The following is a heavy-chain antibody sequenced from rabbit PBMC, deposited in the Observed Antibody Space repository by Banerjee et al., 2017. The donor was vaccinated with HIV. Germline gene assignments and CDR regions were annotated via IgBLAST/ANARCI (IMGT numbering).Heavy chain of an antibody. D-gene: IGHD2-1*01. CDR3: VRDLGGTMTIGNL. CDR2: MYAGSSGST. J-gene: IGHJ4*01. V-gene: IGHV1S45*01. CDR1: GIDFSSSYW. Sequence: QEQLEESGGGLVKPGGTLTLTCKASGIDFSSSYWICWVRQAPGKGLEWIACMYAGSSGSTYYASWAKGRFTISSHDAQNTLYLQLNSLTAADTATYFCVRDLGGTMTIGNLWGPGTLVTVS.